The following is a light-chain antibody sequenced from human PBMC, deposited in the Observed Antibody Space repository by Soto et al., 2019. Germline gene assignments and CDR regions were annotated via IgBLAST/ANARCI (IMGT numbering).Light chain of an antibody. CDR1: NSNMGRNY. J-gene: IGLJ2*01. Sequence: QAVLTQTPSASGTPGQSVTISCSGSNSNMGRNYVYWYQQVPGTAPKLLMYRNDVRPSGVPDRFTGSKSGTSASLAISGLRSEDEADYYCAVWDNSLNGVAFGGGTQLTVL. CDR2: RND. V-gene: IGLV1-47*01. CDR3: AVWDNSLNGVA.